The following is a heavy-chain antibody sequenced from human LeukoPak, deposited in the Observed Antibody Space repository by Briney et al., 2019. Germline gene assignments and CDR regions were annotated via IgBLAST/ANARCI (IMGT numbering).Heavy chain of an antibody. CDR3: ASSGWIQLWLLDY. V-gene: IGHV3-23*01. CDR2: ISGSGDST. Sequence: PGGSLRLSCAASGFTFSSYAMTWVRQAPGKGLEWVSVISGSGDSTYYADSVKGRFTISRDNSKNTLYLQMSSLRVEDTALYYCASSGWIQLWLLDYWGQGTLVAVSS. CDR1: GFTFSSYA. J-gene: IGHJ4*02. D-gene: IGHD5-18*01.